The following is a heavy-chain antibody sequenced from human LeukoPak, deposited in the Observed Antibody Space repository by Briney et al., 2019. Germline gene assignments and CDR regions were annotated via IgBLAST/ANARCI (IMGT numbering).Heavy chain of an antibody. CDR3: ARVGPSYYYGSSGYYYFDY. V-gene: IGHV4-4*07. D-gene: IGHD3-22*01. CDR2: IYTSGST. Sequence: SETLSLTCTVSGGSISSYYWSWIRQPAGKGLEWIGRIYTSGSTNYNPSLKSRVTMSVDTSKNQFSLKLSSVTAADTAVYYCARVGPSYYYGSSGYYYFDYWGQGTLVTVSS. J-gene: IGHJ4*02. CDR1: GGSISSYY.